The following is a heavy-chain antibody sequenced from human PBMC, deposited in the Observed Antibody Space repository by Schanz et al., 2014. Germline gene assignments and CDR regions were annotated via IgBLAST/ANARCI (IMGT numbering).Heavy chain of an antibody. CDR1: GFTFSSHS. D-gene: IGHD1-26*01. CDR3: ARRYSGRYCFDY. CDR2: ISGSGNTI. V-gene: IGHV3-48*01. J-gene: IGHJ4*02. Sequence: EVQLVESGGNLVQPGGSLRLSCVASGFTFSSHSMNWVRQAPGQGLEWLSYISGSGNTIYYADSVKGRFTISRDNAKNSLALQMARLRAEDTAVYYCARRYSGRYCFDYGGQGTLVAVSS.